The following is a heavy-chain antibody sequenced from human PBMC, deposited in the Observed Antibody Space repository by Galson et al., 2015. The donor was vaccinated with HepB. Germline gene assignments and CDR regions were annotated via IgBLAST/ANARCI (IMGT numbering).Heavy chain of an antibody. CDR2: IVVGSGNT. J-gene: IGHJ4*02. CDR3: AADQGGELNFDY. CDR1: GFTFTSSA. V-gene: IGHV1-58*02. Sequence: SVKVSCKASGFTFTSSAMQWVRQARGQRLEGIGWIVVGSGNTNYAQKFQERVTITRDMSTSTAYMELSSLRSEDTAVYYCAADQGGELNFDYWGQGTLVTVSS. D-gene: IGHD1-26*01.